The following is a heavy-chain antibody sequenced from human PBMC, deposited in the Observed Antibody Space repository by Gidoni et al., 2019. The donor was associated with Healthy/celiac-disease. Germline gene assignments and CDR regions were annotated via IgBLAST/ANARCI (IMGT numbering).Heavy chain of an antibody. V-gene: IGHV4-61*02. D-gene: IGHD1-26*01. CDR2: IYTSGST. Sequence: QVQLQESGPGLVKPSQTLSLTCTASGGSISSGSYYWSWIRQPAGKGLEWIGRIYTSGSTNYNPSLKSRVTISVDTSKNQFSLKLSSVTAADTAVYYCARDPGSYGGWFDPWGQGTLVTVSS. J-gene: IGHJ5*02. CDR3: ARDPGSYGGWFDP. CDR1: GGSISSGSYY.